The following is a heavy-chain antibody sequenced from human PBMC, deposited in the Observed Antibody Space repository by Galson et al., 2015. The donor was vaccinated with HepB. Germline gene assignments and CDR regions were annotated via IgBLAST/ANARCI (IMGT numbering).Heavy chain of an antibody. D-gene: IGHD1-26*01. V-gene: IGHV3-15*01. J-gene: IGHJ4*02. CDR2: IRSKSNGGTA. CDR3: AADSLKSGTYPFDF. Sequence: SLRLSCAASGFTFSSAWMSWVRQVPGKGLEWVGRIRSKSNGGTADYAPPVKGRFTISRDDSKTTLYLQMNRLKSEDTAVYYCAADSLKSGTYPFDFWGQGALVTVSS. CDR1: GFTFSSAW.